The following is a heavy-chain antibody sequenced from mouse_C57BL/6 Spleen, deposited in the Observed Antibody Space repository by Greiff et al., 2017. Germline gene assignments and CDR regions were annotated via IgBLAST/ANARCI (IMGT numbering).Heavy chain of an antibody. CDR3: AWNYDYNVTDYYAMDY. V-gene: IGHV1-52*01. J-gene: IGHJ4*01. CDR2: IDPSDSET. CDR1: GYTFTSYW. D-gene: IGHD2-4*01. Sequence: VKLQQPGAELVRPGSSVKLSCKASGYTFTSYWMHWVKQRPIQGLEWIGNIDPSDSETHYNQKFKDKATLTVDKSSSTAYMQLSRLKSEDSAVYYCAWNYDYNVTDYYAMDYWGQGPSVTVSS.